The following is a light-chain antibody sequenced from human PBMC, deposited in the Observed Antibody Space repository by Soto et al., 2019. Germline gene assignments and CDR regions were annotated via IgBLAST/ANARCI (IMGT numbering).Light chain of an antibody. CDR1: SSDVGGYNY. J-gene: IGLJ1*01. CDR2: EVS. Sequence: QSVLTQPASVSGSLGQSITISCIGTSSDVGGYNYVSWYQQHPGKAPKLMIYEVSNRPSGISNRFSGSKSGNTASLTISGLQAEDDADYYCSSYTSTNTRLFGTGTKLTVL. V-gene: IGLV2-14*01. CDR3: SSYTSTNTRL.